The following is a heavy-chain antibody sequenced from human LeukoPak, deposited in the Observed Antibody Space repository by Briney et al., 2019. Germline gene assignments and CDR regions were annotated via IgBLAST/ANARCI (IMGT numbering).Heavy chain of an antibody. CDR1: GFTFSSYA. J-gene: IGHJ4*02. V-gene: IGHV3-30*18. Sequence: GGSLRLSCAASGFTFSSYAMSWVRQAPGKGLEWVAVISYDGSNKYYADSVKGRFTISRDNSKNTLYLQMNSLRAEDTAVYYCAKTLYGSGKGVDYWGQGTLVTVSS. CDR2: ISYDGSNK. CDR3: AKTLYGSGKGVDY. D-gene: IGHD3-10*01.